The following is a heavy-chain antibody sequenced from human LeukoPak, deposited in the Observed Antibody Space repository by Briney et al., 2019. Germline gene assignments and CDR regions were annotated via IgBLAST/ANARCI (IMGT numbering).Heavy chain of an antibody. J-gene: IGHJ4*02. D-gene: IGHD6-13*01. V-gene: IGHV4-38-2*02. CDR1: GYSISSGYY. CDR3: ARDQIAAAGIFDY. Sequence: SETLSLTCAVSGYSISSGYYWGWIRQPPGKGLEWIGSIYHSGSTYYNPSLKSRVTISVDTSKNQFSLKLSSATAADTAVYYCARDQIAAAGIFDYWGQGTLVTVSS. CDR2: IYHSGST.